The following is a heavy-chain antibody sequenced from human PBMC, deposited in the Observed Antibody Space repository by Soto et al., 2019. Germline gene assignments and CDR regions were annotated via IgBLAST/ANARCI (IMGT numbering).Heavy chain of an antibody. J-gene: IGHJ4*02. CDR1: GFTFSGYD. CDR2: ISYDGSNE. Sequence: GGSLRLSCAASGFTFSGYDMHWVRQAPGKGLEWVAVISYDGSNEYYAESVKGRLTISRDNSKNTVYLELNSLRAEDTAVYYCARDSAAPHDYWGQGTLVTVSS. CDR3: ARDSAAPHDY. V-gene: IGHV3-30*03.